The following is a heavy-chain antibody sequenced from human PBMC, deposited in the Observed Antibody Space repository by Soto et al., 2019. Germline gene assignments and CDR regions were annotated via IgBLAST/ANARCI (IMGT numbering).Heavy chain of an antibody. CDR2: ITGDSTDI. Sequence: PGGSLTLSCAASGFRFSVSYMTWVRQAPGKGLEWLSYITGDSTDINYAASVRGRFTIFRDNSKNSLFLQMDSLRAEDTAFYYCSTNPRMIDDWGQGTLVTVSS. CDR1: GFRFSVSY. V-gene: IGHV3-11*03. J-gene: IGHJ4*02. CDR3: STNPRMIDD.